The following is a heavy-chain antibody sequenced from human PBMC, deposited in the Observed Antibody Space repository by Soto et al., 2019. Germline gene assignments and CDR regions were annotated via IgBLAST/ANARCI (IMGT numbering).Heavy chain of an antibody. J-gene: IGHJ4*02. CDR1: GGSISSGGYS. Sequence: SETLSLTCTVSGGSISSGGYSWNWIRQPPGKGLEWIGNIYQSGTTDYNPSLKSRVTISVDSSKNQFSLKLSSVTAADTAVYYCARDNRSGYYFDYWGQETLVTVSS. CDR2: IYQSGTT. CDR3: ARDNRSGYYFDY. D-gene: IGHD3-22*01. V-gene: IGHV4-30-2*01.